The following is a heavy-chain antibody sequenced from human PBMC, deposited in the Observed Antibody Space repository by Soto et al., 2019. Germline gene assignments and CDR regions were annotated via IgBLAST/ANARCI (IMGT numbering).Heavy chain of an antibody. CDR3: AKALWFGESSYYFDY. CDR1: GFTFSSYG. Sequence: GGSLRLSCAASGFTFSSYGMHWVRQAPGKGLEWVAVISYDGSNKYYADSVKGRFTISRDNSKNTLYLQMNSLRAEDTAVYYCAKALWFGESSYYFDYWGQGTLVTVSS. CDR2: ISYDGSNK. J-gene: IGHJ4*02. V-gene: IGHV3-30*18. D-gene: IGHD3-10*01.